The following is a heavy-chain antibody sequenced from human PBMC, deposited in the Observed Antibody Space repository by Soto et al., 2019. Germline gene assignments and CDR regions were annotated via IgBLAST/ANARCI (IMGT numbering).Heavy chain of an antibody. J-gene: IGHJ4*02. CDR2: INPEETTI. CDR1: AVTFRNYC. CDR3: GRGAYGDPVDS. Sequence: GTLRLSCTAPAVTFRNYCMHWARQAPGKGLVWVSRINPEETTISYADSVMGRFTISRDNARDTVFLQMNSLGVEDTAVYYCGRGAYGDPVDSWGQGTLVTVSS. V-gene: IGHV3-74*01. D-gene: IGHD4-17*01.